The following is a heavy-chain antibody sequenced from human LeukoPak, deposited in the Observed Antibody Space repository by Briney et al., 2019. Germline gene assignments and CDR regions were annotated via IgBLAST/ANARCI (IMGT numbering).Heavy chain of an antibody. CDR2: TFYRSNWCN. J-gene: IGHJ3*02. D-gene: IGHD2/OR15-2a*01. V-gene: IGHV6-1*01. Sequence: SQTLLLTCGISGDSVSSNSDAWNWIRQPPSRGLEWLGRTFYRSNWCNDYAPSVKSRITVNPDTSKNQFSLQLNSVTPEDTAVYYCARGSFYTFDIWGQGTMVTVSS. CDR3: ARGSFYTFDI. CDR1: GDSVSSNSDA.